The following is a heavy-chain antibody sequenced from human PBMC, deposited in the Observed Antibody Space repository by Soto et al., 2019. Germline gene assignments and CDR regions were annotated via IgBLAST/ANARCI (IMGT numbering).Heavy chain of an antibody. D-gene: IGHD6-6*01. CDR3: ARRGGSSSRYYYYALDV. Sequence: KSSETLSLTCSFSCGSMNNGGYYWSWIRQLPGKGLEWIGYIYSNGDTYYNPSLKSRLTISVDTSKNQFSLNLTSVTAADTAVYYCARRGGSSSRYYYYALDVWGQGTTVTVSS. CDR2: IYSNGDT. V-gene: IGHV4-31*03. CDR1: CGSMNNGGYY. J-gene: IGHJ6*02.